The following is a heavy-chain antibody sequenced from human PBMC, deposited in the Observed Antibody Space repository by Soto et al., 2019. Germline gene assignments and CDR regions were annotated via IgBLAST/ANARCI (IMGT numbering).Heavy chain of an antibody. CDR1: GFTFSSYG. J-gene: IGHJ3*02. V-gene: IGHV3-33*01. D-gene: IGHD1-20*01. Sequence: GGSLRLSCAASGFTFSSYGMHWVRQAPGKGLEWVAVIWYDGSNKYYADSVKGRFTISRDNSKNTLYLQMNSLRAEDTAVYYCARGASITGTNLHAFDIWGQGTMVTVSS. CDR3: ARGASITGTNLHAFDI. CDR2: IWYDGSNK.